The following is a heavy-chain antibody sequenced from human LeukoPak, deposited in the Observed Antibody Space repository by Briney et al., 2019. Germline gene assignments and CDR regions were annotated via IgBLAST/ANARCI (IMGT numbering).Heavy chain of an antibody. J-gene: IGHJ6*02. CDR1: GFSFSSYA. V-gene: IGHV3-30*04. CDR2: ISYDGSNK. D-gene: IGHD3-22*01. Sequence: PGGSLRLSCAASGFSFSSYAMHWVRQAPGKGLEWVAVISYDGSNKYYADSVKGGFTISTDNSKNTLYLQMNSLRAEDTAVYYCARVYDSSGYYIIPTYYYGMDVWGQGTTVTVSS. CDR3: ARVYDSSGYYIIPTYYYGMDV.